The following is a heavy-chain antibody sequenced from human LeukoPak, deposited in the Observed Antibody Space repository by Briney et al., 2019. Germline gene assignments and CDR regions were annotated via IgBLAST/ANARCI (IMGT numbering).Heavy chain of an antibody. CDR3: ARGLRWPRPFLDY. J-gene: IGHJ4*02. V-gene: IGHV4-34*01. CDR2: INHSGGT. CDR1: GGSFSGYY. D-gene: IGHD4-23*01. Sequence: SETLSLTCAVYGGSFSGYYWSWIRQPPGKGLEWIGEINHSGGTNYNPSLKSRVTISVDTSKNQFSLKLSSVTAADTAVYYCARGLRWPRPFLDYWGQGTLVTVSS.